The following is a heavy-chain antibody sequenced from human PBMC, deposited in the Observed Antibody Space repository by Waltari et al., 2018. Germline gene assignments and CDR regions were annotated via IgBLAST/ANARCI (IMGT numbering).Heavy chain of an antibody. CDR2: VNTDGSIT. CDR3: ARGVTTAATGTSGY. J-gene: IGHJ4*02. Sequence: EVQLVESGGGLVQPGGSLRLPCAASGFTFGNYWMNWVPQAPGKGLVWVARVNTDGSITNYADSVKGRFTISRDNANNTLYLQMNSLTVDDTAVYYCARGVTTAATGTSGYWGQGALVTVSA. CDR1: GFTFGNYW. V-gene: IGHV3-74*01. D-gene: IGHD6-13*01.